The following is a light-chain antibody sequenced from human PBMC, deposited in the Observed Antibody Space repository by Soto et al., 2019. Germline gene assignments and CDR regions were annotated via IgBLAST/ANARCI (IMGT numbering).Light chain of an antibody. V-gene: IGKV3-20*01. CDR1: QTLSTRF. CDR3: QHYGSAPYT. CDR2: GTS. J-gene: IGKJ2*01. Sequence: VLTQSPGTLSLSPGERATRSCRSSQTLSTRFLAWYQQKPGQAPGLLIYGTSTRAAGIPDRFSGSGSGTDFTLTISRLEPEDSAVYYCQHYGSAPYTVGQGTKLEIK.